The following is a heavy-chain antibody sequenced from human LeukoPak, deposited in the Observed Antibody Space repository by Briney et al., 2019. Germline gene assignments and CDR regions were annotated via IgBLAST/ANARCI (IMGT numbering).Heavy chain of an antibody. J-gene: IGHJ4*02. V-gene: IGHV3-48*01. D-gene: IGHD2-15*01. CDR1: GFTFSSYS. CDR3: ASMTPTDY. CDR2: ISSSSSTI. Sequence: GGSLRLSCAASGFTFSSYSMNWVRQAPGKGLEWVSYISSSSSTIYYADSVKGRFTISRDNAKNSLYLQMNSLRAEDTAVYYCASMTPTDYWGQGTLVTVSS.